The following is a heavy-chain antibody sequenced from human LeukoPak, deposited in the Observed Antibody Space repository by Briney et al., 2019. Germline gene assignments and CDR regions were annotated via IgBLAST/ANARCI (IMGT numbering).Heavy chain of an antibody. CDR2: ISSSGGST. D-gene: IGHD3-3*01. V-gene: IGHV3-23*01. Sequence: GGSLRLSCAASGFTFSSYGMSWVRQAPGKGLEWVSTISSSGGSTYYADSVKGRFTTSRDNSKNTLYLQMNSLRAEDTAVYYCAKGGYDFWSGHFDYWGQGTLVTVSS. J-gene: IGHJ4*02. CDR3: AKGGYDFWSGHFDY. CDR1: GFTFSSYG.